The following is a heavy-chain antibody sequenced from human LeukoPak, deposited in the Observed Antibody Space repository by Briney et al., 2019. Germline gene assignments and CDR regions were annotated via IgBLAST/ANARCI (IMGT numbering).Heavy chain of an antibody. J-gene: IGHJ4*02. CDR1: GGSISSGGYY. V-gene: IGHV4-30-2*01. Sequence: SETLSLTCTVSGGSISSGGYYWSWIRQPPGKGLEWIGYIYHSGSTYYNPSLKSRVTISVDRSKNQFSLKLSSVTAADTAVYYCARGIYSGSYYNYWGQGTLVTVSS. CDR2: IYHSGST. D-gene: IGHD1-26*01. CDR3: ARGIYSGSYYNY.